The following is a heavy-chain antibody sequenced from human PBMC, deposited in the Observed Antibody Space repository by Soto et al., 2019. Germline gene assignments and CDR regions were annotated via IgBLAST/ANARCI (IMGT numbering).Heavy chain of an antibody. CDR3: ARGDLPLWFGE. CDR1: GFTCSDYY. V-gene: IGHV3-11*05. D-gene: IGHD3-10*01. Sequence: QVQLVESGGGLVKPGGSLRLSCAASGFTCSDYYMSWIRQAPGKGLEWVSYISSSSSYTNYADSVKGRFTISRHNAKNALHLQMISLRAEDTAVYSCARGDLPLWFGEGGQGTTVTVSS. CDR2: ISSSSSYT. J-gene: IGHJ6*02.